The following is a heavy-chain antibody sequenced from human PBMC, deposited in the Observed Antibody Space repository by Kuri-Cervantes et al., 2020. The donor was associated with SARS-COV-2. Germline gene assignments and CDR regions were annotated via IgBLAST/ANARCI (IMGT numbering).Heavy chain of an antibody. CDR1: EFTFRNYA. D-gene: IGHD2-8*01. CDR2: ISYDGRKK. V-gene: IGHV3-30*04. J-gene: IGHJ4*02. Sequence: GGSLRLSCAASEFTFRNYAMHWVRQAPGKGLEWVAVISYDGRKKKCVPSGKGRFTISRDNSQNTLYLQVKSLKSEDTAIYYCAKDRFGVHDFWGQGTLVTVSS. CDR3: AKDRFGVHDF.